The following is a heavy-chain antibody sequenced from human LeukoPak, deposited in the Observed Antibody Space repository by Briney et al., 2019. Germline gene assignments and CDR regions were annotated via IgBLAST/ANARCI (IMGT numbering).Heavy chain of an antibody. CDR3: TTGTGAIDY. V-gene: IGHV3-30*02. J-gene: IGHJ4*02. Sequence: GGSLRLSCAASGFTFSSYGMHWVRQAPGKGLEWVAFIRYDGSNKYYADSVKGRFTISRDNSKNTLYLQMNSLKTEDTAVYYCTTGTGAIDYWGQGTLVTVSS. CDR2: IRYDGSNK. D-gene: IGHD3/OR15-3a*01. CDR1: GFTFSSYG.